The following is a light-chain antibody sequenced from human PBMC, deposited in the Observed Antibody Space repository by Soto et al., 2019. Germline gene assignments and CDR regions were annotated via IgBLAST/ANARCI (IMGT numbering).Light chain of an antibody. V-gene: IGKV3-11*01. CDR1: QSVGIH. Sequence: EVVLTQSPGTLSLSPGERATLSCRASQSVGIHLAWYQQKPGRAPRLLIYEASNRATGIPARFSGSGSGTDFVLTISSLEPEDFAVYYCQQRYNWPPLTFGGGTKLEIK. CDR3: QQRYNWPPLT. CDR2: EAS. J-gene: IGKJ4*01.